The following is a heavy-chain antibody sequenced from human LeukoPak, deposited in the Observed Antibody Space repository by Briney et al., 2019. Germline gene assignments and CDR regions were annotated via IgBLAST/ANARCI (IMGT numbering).Heavy chain of an antibody. CDR2: IIPIFGTA. D-gene: IGHD2-2*02. V-gene: IGHV1-69*13. Sequence: SVKVSCKASGGTFSSYAISWVRQAPGQGLEWMGGIIPIFGTANYAQKFQGRVTITADESTSTACMELSSLRSEDTAVYYCARTDLDCSSTSCYTSGSRWPYYYYYMDVWGKGTTVTVSS. CDR1: GGTFSSYA. CDR3: ARTDLDCSSTSCYTSGSRWPYYYYYMDV. J-gene: IGHJ6*03.